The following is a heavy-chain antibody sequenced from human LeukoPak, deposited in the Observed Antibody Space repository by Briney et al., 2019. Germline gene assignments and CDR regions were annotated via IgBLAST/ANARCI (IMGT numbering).Heavy chain of an antibody. J-gene: IGHJ4*02. D-gene: IGHD3-10*01. CDR1: GGSFNGYH. CDR2: IYYSGST. CDR3: AVFYGSGSYAYDY. Sequence: SETLSLTCEVNGGSFNGYHWTWIRQPPGKGLEWIGYIYYSGSTNYNPSLKSRVTISVDTSKNQFSLKLSSVTAADTAVYYCAVFYGSGSYAYDYWGQGTLVTVSS. V-gene: IGHV4-59*01.